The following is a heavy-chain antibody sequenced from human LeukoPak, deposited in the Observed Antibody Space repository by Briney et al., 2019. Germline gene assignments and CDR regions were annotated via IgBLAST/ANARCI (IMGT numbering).Heavy chain of an antibody. CDR3: AKDPHNGNYYYYYMDV. V-gene: IGHV3-23*01. J-gene: IGHJ6*03. D-gene: IGHD1-1*01. CDR1: GFTFSSYS. Sequence: GGSLRLSCAASGFTFSSYSMNWVRQAPGKGLEWVSAISASGGSTYYADYVKGRFTISRDNSKNTLYLQMNSLRAEDTAVYYCAKDPHNGNYYYYYMDVWGKGTTVTVSS. CDR2: ISASGGST.